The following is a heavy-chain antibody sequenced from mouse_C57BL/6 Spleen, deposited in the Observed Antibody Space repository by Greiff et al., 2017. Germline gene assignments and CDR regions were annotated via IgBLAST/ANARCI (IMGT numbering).Heavy chain of an antibody. J-gene: IGHJ3*01. D-gene: IGHD1-1*02. Sequence: VQLQQPGAELVRPGSSVKLSCKASGYTFTSYWMDWVKQRPGQGLEWIGNIYPSDSETHYNQKFKDKATLTVDKSSSTAYMQLSSLTSEDSAVYYWARSGLSAYWGQGTLVTVSA. CDR2: IYPSDSET. CDR3: ARSGLSAY. CDR1: GYTFTSYW. V-gene: IGHV1-61*01.